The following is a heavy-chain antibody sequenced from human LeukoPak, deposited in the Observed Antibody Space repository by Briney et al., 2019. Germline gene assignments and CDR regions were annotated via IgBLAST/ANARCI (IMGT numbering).Heavy chain of an antibody. CDR1: GGYFSGYY. CDR2: INHSGST. CDR3: ARAASYDFWSGYRSPGPIDY. J-gene: IGHJ4*02. Sequence: SETLSLTCAVYGGYFSGYYWSWIRQPPGKWLEWIGEINHSGSTNYNPSLKSRVTISVDTSKNQFSRKLSSVTAAETAVYYCARAASYDFWSGYRSPGPIDYWGQGTLVTVSS. V-gene: IGHV4-34*01. D-gene: IGHD3-3*01.